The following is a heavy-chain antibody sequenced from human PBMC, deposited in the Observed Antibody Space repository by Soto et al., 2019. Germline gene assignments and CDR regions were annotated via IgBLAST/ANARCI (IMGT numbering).Heavy chain of an antibody. CDR1: GFIFSTYG. D-gene: IGHD5-12*01. Sequence: QMQLVESGGGVVQPGRSLRVSCEASGFIFSTYGMHWVRQAPGKGLEWVAVISYDGRNKYYADSVRGRFTISRDESKNALQLQMNSLRGEDTAVYYCAKDTATAITSYYFYGMDVWGQGTTVTVSS. J-gene: IGHJ6*02. CDR2: ISYDGRNK. V-gene: IGHV3-30*18. CDR3: AKDTATAITSYYFYGMDV.